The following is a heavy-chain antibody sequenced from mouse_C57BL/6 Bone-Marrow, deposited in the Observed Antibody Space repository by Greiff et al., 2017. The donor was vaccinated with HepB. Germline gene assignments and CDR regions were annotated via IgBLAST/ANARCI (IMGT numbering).Heavy chain of an antibody. J-gene: IGHJ2*01. V-gene: IGHV1-5*01. CDR2: IYPGNSDT. Sequence: VHVKQSGTVLARPGASVKMSCKTSGYTFTSYWMHWVKQRPGQGLEWIGAIYPGNSDTSYNQKFKGKAKLTAVTSASTAYMELSSLTNEDSAVYYCTRGGDYDLFYFDYWGQGTTLTVSS. CDR3: TRGGDYDLFYFDY. CDR1: GYTFTSYW. D-gene: IGHD2-4*01.